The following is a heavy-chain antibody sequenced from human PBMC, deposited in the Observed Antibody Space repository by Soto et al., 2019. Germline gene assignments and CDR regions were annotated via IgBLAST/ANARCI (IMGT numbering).Heavy chain of an antibody. J-gene: IGHJ4*01. Sequence: SETLSLTCTVSGVSISSNDYYWGWVRQPPGKGLEWIGSLHYSGSTYYNPSLKSRVTISVDTSKNQFSLRVISVTAADTAVYFCESKPSTTTFAVWGHGTLVTVSS. V-gene: IGHV4-39*01. CDR2: LHYSGST. D-gene: IGHD3-3*01. CDR3: ESKPSTTTFAV. CDR1: GVSISSNDYY.